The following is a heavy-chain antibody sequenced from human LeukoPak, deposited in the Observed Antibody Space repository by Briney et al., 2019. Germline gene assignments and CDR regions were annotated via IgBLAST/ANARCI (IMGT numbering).Heavy chain of an antibody. V-gene: IGHV4-34*01. D-gene: IGHD5-18*01. Sequence: SETLSLTCAVYGGSFSGYYWSWIRQPPGKGLEWIGEINHSGSTNYNPSLKSRVTISVDTSKNQFSLKLSSVTAADTAVYYCARVDRRGYSYVFDPWGQGTLVTVSS. CDR1: GGSFSGYY. J-gene: IGHJ5*02. CDR2: INHSGST. CDR3: ARVDRRGYSYVFDP.